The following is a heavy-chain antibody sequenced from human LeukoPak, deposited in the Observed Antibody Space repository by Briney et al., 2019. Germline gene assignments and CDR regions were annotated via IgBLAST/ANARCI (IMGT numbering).Heavy chain of an antibody. J-gene: IGHJ4*02. D-gene: IGHD2-15*01. CDR1: GFSFSSYW. CDR3: ARYCSGSCPEYYFDY. CDR2: IKQDGSEK. Sequence: GGSLRLSCAASGFSFSSYWMSWVRQAPGKGLEWVANIKQDGSEKRYVDSVKGRFTISRDNAKSSLYLQMNSLRAEDTAVYYCARYCSGSCPEYYFDYWGQGTLVTVSS. V-gene: IGHV3-7*01.